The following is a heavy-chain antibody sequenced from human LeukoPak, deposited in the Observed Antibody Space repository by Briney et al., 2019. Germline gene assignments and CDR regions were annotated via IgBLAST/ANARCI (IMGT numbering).Heavy chain of an antibody. CDR2: INPNSGGT. CDR3: ARAASITMIVVVIREYFQH. CDR1: GYTFTGYY. V-gene: IGHV1-2*02. D-gene: IGHD3-22*01. J-gene: IGHJ1*01. Sequence: ASVKVSCKASGYTFTGYYMHWVRQAPGQGLEWMGWINPNSGGTNYAQKFQGRVTMTRDTSISTAYMELSRLRSDDTAVYYCARAASITMIVVVIREYFQHWGQGTLVTVSS.